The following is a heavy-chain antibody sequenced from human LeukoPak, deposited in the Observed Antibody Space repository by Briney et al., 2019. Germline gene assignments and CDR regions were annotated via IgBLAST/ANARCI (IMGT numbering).Heavy chain of an antibody. V-gene: IGHV4-34*01. CDR2: INHSGST. D-gene: IGHD6-13*01. CDR1: GGSFSGYY. J-gene: IGHJ4*02. CDR3: ARLTPAAGRLYFVD. Sequence: SETLSLTCAVYGGSFSGYYWSWIRQPPGKGLEWIGEINHSGSTNYNPSLKSRVTISVDTSKNQFSLKLSSVTAADTAVYYCARLTPAAGRLYFVDWGPGTLVTVSS.